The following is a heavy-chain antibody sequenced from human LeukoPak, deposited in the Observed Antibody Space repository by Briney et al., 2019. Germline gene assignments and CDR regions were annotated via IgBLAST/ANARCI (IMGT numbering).Heavy chain of an antibody. J-gene: IGHJ4*02. V-gene: IGHV3-23*01. D-gene: IGHD2-2*01. CDR1: GFTFSSCA. CDR2: ISGSGGST. Sequence: PGGSLRLSCAASGFTFSSCAMSCVRQAPGKGLEWVSAISGSGGSTYYADSVKGRFTISRDNSKNTLYLQMNGLRAEDTAVYYCAKGRFAGIVVPAAIFDYWGQGTLVTVSS. CDR3: AKGRFAGIVVPAAIFDY.